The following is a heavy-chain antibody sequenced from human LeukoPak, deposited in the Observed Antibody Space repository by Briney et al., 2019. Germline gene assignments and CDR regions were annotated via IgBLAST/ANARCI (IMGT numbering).Heavy chain of an antibody. Sequence: SETLSLTCTVSGGSISSSSYYWGWIRQPPGKGLEWIGSIYYSGSTYYNPSLKSRVTISVDTSKNQFSLKLSSVTAADTAVYYCARVSNYGSGSYHDAFDIWGQGTMVTVSS. D-gene: IGHD3-10*01. CDR2: IYYSGST. CDR1: GGSISSSSYY. CDR3: ARVSNYGSGSYHDAFDI. J-gene: IGHJ3*02. V-gene: IGHV4-39*07.